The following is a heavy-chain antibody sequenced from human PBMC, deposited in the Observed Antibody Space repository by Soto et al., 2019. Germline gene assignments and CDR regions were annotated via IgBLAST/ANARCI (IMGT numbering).Heavy chain of an antibody. V-gene: IGHV5-10-1*01. CDR1: GYSFTSYW. Sequence: GESLKISCKGSGYSFTSYWISWVRQMPGKGLEWMGRIDPSDSYTNYSPSFQGHVTISPDKSISTAYLQWSSLKASDTAMYYCARQNCSGGSCYSDFDYWGQGTLVTVSS. J-gene: IGHJ4*02. D-gene: IGHD2-15*01. CDR2: IDPSDSYT. CDR3: ARQNCSGGSCYSDFDY.